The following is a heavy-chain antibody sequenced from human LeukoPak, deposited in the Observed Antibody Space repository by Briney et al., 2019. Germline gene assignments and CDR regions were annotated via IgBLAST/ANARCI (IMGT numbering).Heavy chain of an antibody. Sequence: GGSLRLSCAASGSTVSSNYMSWVRQAPGKGLEWVSVIYSGGSTYYADSVKGRFTISRDNSKNTLYLQMNSLRAEDTAVYYCARVQSFDDFWSGYYEIDWFDPWGQGTLVTVSS. J-gene: IGHJ5*02. CDR3: ARVQSFDDFWSGYYEIDWFDP. CDR1: GSTVSSNY. CDR2: IYSGGST. V-gene: IGHV3-53*01. D-gene: IGHD3-3*01.